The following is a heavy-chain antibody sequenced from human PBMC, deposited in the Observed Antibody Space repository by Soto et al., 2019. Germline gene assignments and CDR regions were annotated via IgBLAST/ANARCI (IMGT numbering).Heavy chain of an antibody. V-gene: IGHV1-18*04. J-gene: IGHJ4*02. CDR3: ARARYYYDSSGYYPTLYYFDY. CDR2: ISAYNGNT. D-gene: IGHD3-22*01. CDR1: GYTFTSYG. Sequence: GASVKVSCKASGYTFTSYGISWVRQAPGQGLEWMGWISAYNGNTNYAQKLQGRVTMTTDTSTSTAYMELRSLRSDDTAVYYCARARYYYDSSGYYPTLYYFDYWGQGTLDTVSS.